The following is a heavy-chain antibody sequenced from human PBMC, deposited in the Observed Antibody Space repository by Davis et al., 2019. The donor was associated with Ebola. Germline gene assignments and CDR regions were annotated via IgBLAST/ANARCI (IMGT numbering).Heavy chain of an antibody. CDR2: INAGNGNT. CDR1: GYIFTNYG. CDR3: ARGAYSSSWYPFDY. J-gene: IGHJ4*02. V-gene: IGHV1-3*01. Sequence: ASVKVSCKASGYIFTNYGLHWVRQAPGQRLEWMGWINAGNGNTKYSQKFQGRVTITRDTSASTAYMELSSLRSEDTAVYYCARGAYSSSWYPFDYWGQGTLVTVSS. D-gene: IGHD6-13*01.